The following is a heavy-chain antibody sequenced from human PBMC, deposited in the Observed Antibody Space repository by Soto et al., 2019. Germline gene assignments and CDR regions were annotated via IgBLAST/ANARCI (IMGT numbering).Heavy chain of an antibody. Sequence: PSETLSLTCAVYGGSFSGYYWSWIRQPPGKGLEWIGEINHSGSTNYNPSLKSRVTISVDTSKNQFSLKLSSVTAADTAVYYCARVAYYDYVWGSYRPYGMDGWGQGTTVTVSS. V-gene: IGHV4-34*01. CDR3: ARVAYYDYVWGSYRPYGMDG. D-gene: IGHD3-16*02. J-gene: IGHJ6*02. CDR1: GGSFSGYY. CDR2: INHSGST.